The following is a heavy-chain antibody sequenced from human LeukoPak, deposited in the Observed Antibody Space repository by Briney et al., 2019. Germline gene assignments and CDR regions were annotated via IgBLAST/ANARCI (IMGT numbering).Heavy chain of an antibody. V-gene: IGHV3-23*01. J-gene: IGHJ5*02. CDR1: GFTFSSYA. CDR2: ISGSGGST. Sequence: PGGSLRLSCAASGFTFSSYAMHWVRQAPGKGLEWVPAISGSGGSTYYADSVKGRFTISRDNSKNTLYLQMNSLKTEDTAVYYCTTEDYENWFDPWGQGTLVTVCS. D-gene: IGHD4-17*01. CDR3: TTEDYENWFDP.